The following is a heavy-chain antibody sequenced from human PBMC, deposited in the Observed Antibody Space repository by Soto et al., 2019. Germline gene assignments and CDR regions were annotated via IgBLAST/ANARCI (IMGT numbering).Heavy chain of an antibody. D-gene: IGHD2-2*01. Sequence: QVQLVQSGAEVKKPGSSVKVSCKASGGTFSSYAISWVRQAPGQGLEWMGGIIPIFGTANYAQKFQGRVTITADKSTSTAYMELSSLRSEDTAVYYCARDREGYCSSTSCYPPGYGMDVWGQGTTVTVSS. CDR1: GGTFSSYA. J-gene: IGHJ6*02. CDR2: IIPIFGTA. CDR3: ARDREGYCSSTSCYPPGYGMDV. V-gene: IGHV1-69*06.